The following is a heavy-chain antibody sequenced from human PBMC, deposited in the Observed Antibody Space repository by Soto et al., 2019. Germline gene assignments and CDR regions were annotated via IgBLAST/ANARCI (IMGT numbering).Heavy chain of an antibody. CDR3: AKDLGPEPYSSSWSKIYYYYGMDV. CDR2: ISYDGSNK. CDR1: GFTFSSYG. J-gene: IGHJ6*02. V-gene: IGHV3-30*18. Sequence: PGGSLRLSCAASGFTFSSYGMHWVRQAPGKGLEWVAVISYDGSNKYYADSVKGRFTISRDNSKNTLYLQMNSLRAEDTAVYYCAKDLGPEPYSSSWSKIYYYYGMDVWGQGTTVTVSS. D-gene: IGHD6-13*01.